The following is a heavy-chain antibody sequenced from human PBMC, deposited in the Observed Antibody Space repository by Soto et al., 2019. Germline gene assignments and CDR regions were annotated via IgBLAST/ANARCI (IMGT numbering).Heavy chain of an antibody. V-gene: IGHV4-59*01. CDR1: GGSISSYY. Sequence: PSETMSLTCTVSGGSISSYYWSWIRQPPGKGLEWIGYIYYSGNTKYNPSLKSRVTISVDTSKKQFSLKLSSVTAADTAVYYCARDRSIDYWGQGTLVTVSS. CDR2: IYYSGNT. J-gene: IGHJ4*02. CDR3: ARDRSIDY.